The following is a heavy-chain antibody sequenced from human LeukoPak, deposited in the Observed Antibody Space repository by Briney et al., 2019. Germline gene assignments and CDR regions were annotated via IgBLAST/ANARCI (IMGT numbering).Heavy chain of an antibody. V-gene: IGHV4-30-2*01. Sequence: PSETLSLTCAVSGGSISSGGYSWGWIRQPPGKGLEWIGYIYHSGSTYYNPSLKSRVTISVDRSKNQFSLKLSSVTAADTAVYYCARDRYGDHTYFDYWGQGTLVTVSS. CDR1: GGSISSGGYS. CDR3: ARDRYGDHTYFDY. J-gene: IGHJ4*02. CDR2: IYHSGST. D-gene: IGHD4-17*01.